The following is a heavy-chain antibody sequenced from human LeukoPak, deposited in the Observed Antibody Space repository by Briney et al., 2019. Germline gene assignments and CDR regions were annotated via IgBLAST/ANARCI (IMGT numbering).Heavy chain of an antibody. CDR1: GGSFSGYY. V-gene: IGHV4-34*01. J-gene: IGHJ6*03. D-gene: IGHD3-10*01. CDR2: INHSGST. CDR3: ARRITMVRGVKYYYYMDV. Sequence: SETLSLTCAVYGGSFSGYYWSWIRQPPGKGLEWIGEINHSGSTNYNPSLKSRVTLSVDTSKNQFSLKLSSVTAADTAVYYCARRITMVRGVKYYYYMDVWGKGTTVTVSS.